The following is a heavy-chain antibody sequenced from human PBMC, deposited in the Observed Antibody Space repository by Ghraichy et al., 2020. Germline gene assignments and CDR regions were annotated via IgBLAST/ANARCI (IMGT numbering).Heavy chain of an antibody. J-gene: IGHJ6*02. D-gene: IGHD6-19*01. V-gene: IGHV2-26*01. CDR2: IFSNDEK. CDR1: GFSLSNARMG. Sequence: SGPTLVKPTETLTLTCTVSGFSLSNARMGVSWIRQPPGKALEWLAHIFSNDEKSYSTSLKSRLTISKDTSKSQVVLTMTNMDPVDTATYYCARDAVAGTFMYYYYGMDVWGQGTTVTVSS. CDR3: ARDAVAGTFMYYYYGMDV.